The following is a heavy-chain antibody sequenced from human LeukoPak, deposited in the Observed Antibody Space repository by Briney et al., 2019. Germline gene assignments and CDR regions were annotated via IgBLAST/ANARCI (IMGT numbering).Heavy chain of an antibody. D-gene: IGHD5-24*01. V-gene: IGHV3-53*01. CDR3: ARESRDGYNFDY. CDR2: IYSGGST. Sequence: GGSLRLSCAASGFTVSSNYMGWVRQAPGKGLEWVSVIYSGGSTYYADSVKGRFTISRDNSKNTLYLQMNSLRAEDTAVYYCARESRDGYNFDYWGQGTLVTVSS. J-gene: IGHJ4*02. CDR1: GFTVSSNY.